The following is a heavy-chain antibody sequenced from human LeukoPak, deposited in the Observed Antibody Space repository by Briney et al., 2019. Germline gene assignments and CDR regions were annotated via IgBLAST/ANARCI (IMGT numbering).Heavy chain of an antibody. Sequence: GGSLRLSCAASGFTFSNYSMTWVRQAPGKGLEWVSSISGSDTSTYYADSVKGRFTISRDNSKNTLELQMDSLRAEDTAVYYRTKARSASSSSCYNYWGQGILVTVSS. CDR1: GFTFSNYS. D-gene: IGHD2-2*02. V-gene: IGHV3-23*01. J-gene: IGHJ4*02. CDR2: ISGSDTST. CDR3: TKARSASSSSCYNY.